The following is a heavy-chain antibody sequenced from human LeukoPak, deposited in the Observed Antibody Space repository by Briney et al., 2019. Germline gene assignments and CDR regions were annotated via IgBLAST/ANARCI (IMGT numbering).Heavy chain of an antibody. J-gene: IGHJ4*02. D-gene: IGHD6-19*01. CDR3: ARGSSSGWYWGY. CDR1: GGSFSGYY. CDR2: INHSGST. Sequence: SETLSLTCAVYGGSFSGYYWSWIRQPPGKGLEWIGEINHSGSTNYNPSLKSRVTISVDTSKNQFSLKLSSVTAADTAVYYCARGSSSGWYWGYWGQGTLVTVSS. V-gene: IGHV4-34*01.